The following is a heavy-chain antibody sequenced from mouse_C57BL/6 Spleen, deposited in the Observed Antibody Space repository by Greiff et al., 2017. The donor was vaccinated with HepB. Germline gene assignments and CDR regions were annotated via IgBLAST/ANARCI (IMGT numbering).Heavy chain of an antibody. D-gene: IGHD1-1*01. CDR3: AREGAVVRSRDFDY. V-gene: IGHV1-59*01. Sequence: QVQLQQPGAELVRPGTSVKLSCKASGYTFTSYWMHWVKQRPGQGLEWIGVIDPSDSYTNYNQKFKGKATLTVDTSSSTAYMQLSSLTSEDSAVYYCAREGAVVRSRDFDYWGQGTTLTVSS. CDR1: GYTFTSYW. J-gene: IGHJ2*01. CDR2: IDPSDSYT.